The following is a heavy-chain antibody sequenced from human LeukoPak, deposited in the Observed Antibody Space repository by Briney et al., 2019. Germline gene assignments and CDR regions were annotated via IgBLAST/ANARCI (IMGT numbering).Heavy chain of an antibody. CDR1: EFSVGSNY. CDR2: ISSFSSTI. V-gene: IGHV3-48*04. J-gene: IGHJ4*02. CDR3: ARSPNYKGYFDY. Sequence: GGSLRLSCAASEFSVGSNYMTWVRQAPGKGLEWVSYISSFSSTIYYADSVMGRFTISRDNAKNSLYLQMNSLRAEDTAVYYCARSPNYKGYFDYWGQGTLVTVSS. D-gene: IGHD3-10*01.